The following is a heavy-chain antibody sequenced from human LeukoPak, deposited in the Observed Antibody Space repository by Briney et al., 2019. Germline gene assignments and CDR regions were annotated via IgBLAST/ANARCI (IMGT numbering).Heavy chain of an antibody. CDR2: IYSGGST. CDR1: KFTFSTSA. CDR3: ARENYYDSSGYSD. J-gene: IGHJ4*02. V-gene: IGHV3-66*01. D-gene: IGHD3-22*01. Sequence: GGSLRLACAAPKFTFSTSALSWVRQAPGKGLEWVSVIYSGGSTYYADSVKGRFTISRDNSKNTLYLQMNSLRAEDTAVYYCARENYYDSSGYSDWGQGTLVTVSS.